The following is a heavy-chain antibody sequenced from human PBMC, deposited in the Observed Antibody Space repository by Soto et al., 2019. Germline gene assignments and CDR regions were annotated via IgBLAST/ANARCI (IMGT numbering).Heavy chain of an antibody. V-gene: IGHV1-18*01. CDR3: ARFCRGGSCPDNWFDP. D-gene: IGHD2-15*01. CDR2: ISAYNGNT. CDR1: GYTFTSYG. J-gene: IGHJ5*02. Sequence: QVQLVQSGAEVKKPGASVKVSCKASGYTFTSYGISWVRQAPGQGLEWMGWISAYNGNTNYAQKLQGRVTMTTDTSTSTAYRELRSLRSDDTGVYYCARFCRGGSCPDNWFDPWGQGTLVTVSS.